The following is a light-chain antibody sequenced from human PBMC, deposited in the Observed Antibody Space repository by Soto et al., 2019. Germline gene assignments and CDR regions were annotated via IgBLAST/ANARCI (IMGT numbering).Light chain of an antibody. CDR1: QSVSSY. CDR2: DAS. J-gene: IGKJ4*01. Sequence: EIVLTQSPATLSLSPGERATLSCRASQSVSSYLAWYQQKPGQAPRLLIYDASNRATGIPARFSGSGSGKDFTLTISSLEPEDFAVYYCKQRSTSLTFGGGTKVQIK. CDR3: KQRSTSLT. V-gene: IGKV3-11*01.